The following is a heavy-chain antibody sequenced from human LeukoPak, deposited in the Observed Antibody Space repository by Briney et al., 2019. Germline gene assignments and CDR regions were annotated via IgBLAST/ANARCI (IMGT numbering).Heavy chain of an antibody. CDR3: ARGRFGELSGNWFDP. V-gene: IGHV4-31*03. J-gene: IGHJ5*02. CDR2: IYYSGST. Sequence: PSQTLSLTCTVSGGSISSGGYYWSWIRQHPGKGLEWIGYIYYSGSTYYNPSLKSRVTISVDTSKNQFSLKLSSVTAADTAVYYCARGRFGELSGNWFDPWGQGTLVTVSS. D-gene: IGHD3-10*01. CDR1: GGSISSGGYY.